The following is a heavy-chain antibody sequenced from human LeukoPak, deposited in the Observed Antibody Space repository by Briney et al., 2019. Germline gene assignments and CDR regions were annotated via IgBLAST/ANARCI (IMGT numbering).Heavy chain of an antibody. CDR1: GFTFSSYS. V-gene: IGHV3-21*04. CDR3: AKARAPSGWFNSDY. D-gene: IGHD6-19*01. CDR2: ISSSSSYI. J-gene: IGHJ4*02. Sequence: GGSLRLSCAASGFTFSSYSMNWVRQAPGKGLEWVSSISSSSSYIYYADSVKGRFTISRDNSKNTLYLQMNSLRVEDTAAYYCAKARAPSGWFNSDYWGQGTLVTVSS.